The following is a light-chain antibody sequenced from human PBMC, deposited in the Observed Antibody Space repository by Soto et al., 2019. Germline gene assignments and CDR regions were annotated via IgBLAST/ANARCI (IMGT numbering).Light chain of an antibody. CDR1: QSVSSSY. Sequence: EIVMTQSPSTLSVSPGERATLSCRASQSVSSSYLAWYQQKPGRAPRRLIYGASTRATDIPARFSGSGSGTEFTLTISSLQSEDFAVYHCQQYNDWPKTFGHGTKVDIK. V-gene: IGKV3-15*01. CDR3: QQYNDWPKT. J-gene: IGKJ1*01. CDR2: GAS.